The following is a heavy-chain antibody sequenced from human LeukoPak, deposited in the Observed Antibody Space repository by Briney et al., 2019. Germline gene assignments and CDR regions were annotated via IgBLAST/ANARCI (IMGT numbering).Heavy chain of an antibody. CDR1: GGSIFSNY. D-gene: IGHD3-22*01. Sequence: PSETLSLTCTVSGGSIFSNYWGWIRQPPGKGLEWIGYINYSGSTNYNPSLESRVTISVDTPRSQFSLNLTSVTATDTAVYCCASLSSYYYDSSGYLNYWGQGTLVTVS. J-gene: IGHJ4*02. CDR2: INYSGST. CDR3: ASLSSYYYDSSGYLNY. V-gene: IGHV4-59*08.